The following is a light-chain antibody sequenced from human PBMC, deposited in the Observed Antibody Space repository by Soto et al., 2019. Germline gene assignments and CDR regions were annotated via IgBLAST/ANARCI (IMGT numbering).Light chain of an antibody. CDR1: SSDVGGYDH. CDR2: EVS. J-gene: IGLJ2*01. CDR3: SSYTSSSTGGL. V-gene: IGLV2-14*01. Sequence: QSALTQPASVSGSPGQSITISCSGTSSDVGGYDHVSWYQHHPGEAPKLMIYEVSYRPSGVSTRFSGSKSGNTASLTISGLQDDDEADYYCSSYTSSSTGGLFGGGTKVTVL.